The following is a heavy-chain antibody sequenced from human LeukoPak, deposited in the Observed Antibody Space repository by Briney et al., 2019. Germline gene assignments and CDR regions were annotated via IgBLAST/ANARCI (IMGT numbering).Heavy chain of an antibody. D-gene: IGHD5-24*01. Sequence: PGGSLRLSCAASGFTFSDYYMSWIRQAPGKGLEWVSYISSSGSTIYYADSVKGRFTISRENAKNSLYLQMNSLRAEDTAVYYCATPGEEMATTYFNYWGQGTLVTVSS. CDR2: ISSSGSTI. V-gene: IGHV3-11*04. CDR1: GFTFSDYY. CDR3: ATPGEEMATTYFNY. J-gene: IGHJ4*02.